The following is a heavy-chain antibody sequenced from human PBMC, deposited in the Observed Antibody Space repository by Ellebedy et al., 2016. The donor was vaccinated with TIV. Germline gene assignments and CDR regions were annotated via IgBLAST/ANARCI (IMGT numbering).Heavy chain of an antibody. J-gene: IGHJ6*02. CDR2: TSYDGDYS. CDR3: ARGHYYGMDV. Sequence: GESLKISXAASGFTFRSYGMHWVRQAPGKGLEWLAVTSYDGDYSIYADSVKGRFTISKDNSKNTLYLQMNSLRADDTALYYCARGHYYGMDVWGQGTTVTVSS. V-gene: IGHV3-30*03. CDR1: GFTFRSYG.